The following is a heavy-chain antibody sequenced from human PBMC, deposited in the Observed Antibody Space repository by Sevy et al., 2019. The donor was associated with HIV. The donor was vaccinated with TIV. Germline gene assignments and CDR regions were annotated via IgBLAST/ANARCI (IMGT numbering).Heavy chain of an antibody. Sequence: GGSLRLSCAASGFTFSSYWMSWVRQAPGKGLEWVANIKQDGSEKYYVDSVKGRFTLSRDNAKNSLFLQMNSLRAEDTAVYYCARAFDWLLYYFDYWGQGTLVTVSS. J-gene: IGHJ4*02. V-gene: IGHV3-7*03. CDR1: GFTFSSYW. D-gene: IGHD3-9*01. CDR2: IKQDGSEK. CDR3: ARAFDWLLYYFDY.